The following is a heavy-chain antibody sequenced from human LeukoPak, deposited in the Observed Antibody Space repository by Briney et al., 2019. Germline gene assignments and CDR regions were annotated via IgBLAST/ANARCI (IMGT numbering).Heavy chain of an antibody. CDR1: GGSFSGYY. Sequence: SETLSLTCAVYGGSFSGYYWSWIRQPPGKGLEWIGEINHSGSTNYNPSLKSRVTISVDMSKNQFSLKLSSVTAADTAVYYCAREGSGSYYRAPFDYWGQGTLVTVSS. V-gene: IGHV4-34*01. D-gene: IGHD3-10*01. J-gene: IGHJ4*02. CDR3: AREGSGSYYRAPFDY. CDR2: INHSGST.